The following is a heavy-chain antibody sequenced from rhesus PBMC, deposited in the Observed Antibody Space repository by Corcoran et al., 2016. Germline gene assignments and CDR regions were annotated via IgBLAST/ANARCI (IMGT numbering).Heavy chain of an antibody. V-gene: IGHV4-81*01. J-gene: IGHJ4*01. Sequence: QLQLQESGPGLVKPSETLSLTCAVSGGSISGYYWSWIRQPPGKGLEWIGNIYGNIAGTNYNPSLKSRVTISKETSKKRFALKLTSVTAADTAVYYCARGGGTAAFDYWGQGVLVTVSS. CDR1: GGSISGYY. D-gene: IGHD1-44*01. CDR3: ARGGGTAAFDY. CDR2: IYGNIAGT.